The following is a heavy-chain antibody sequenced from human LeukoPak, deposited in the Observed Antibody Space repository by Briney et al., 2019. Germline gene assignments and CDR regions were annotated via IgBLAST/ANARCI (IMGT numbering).Heavy chain of an antibody. Sequence: TGGSLRLSCAASGFTFSNAWMSWVRQAPGKGLEWVGRIKSKTDGGTTDFAAPVKGRFTISRDDSKNTLYLQMNSLKTEDTAVYYCTTSYGDYSTNKFDPWGQGTLVTVSS. D-gene: IGHD4-17*01. CDR2: IKSKTDGGTT. J-gene: IGHJ5*02. CDR3: TTSYGDYSTNKFDP. CDR1: GFTFSNAW. V-gene: IGHV3-15*01.